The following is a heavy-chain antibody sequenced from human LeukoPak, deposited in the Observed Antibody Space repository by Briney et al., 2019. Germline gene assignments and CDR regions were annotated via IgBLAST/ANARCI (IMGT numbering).Heavy chain of an antibody. CDR2: IYYSGST. CDR1: GGSISSSSYC. CDR3: AREKRDYYDSSGYPPIWEYYYYMDV. Sequence: SETLSLTCTVSGGSISSSSYCWGWIRQPPGKGLEWIGSIYYSGSTYYNPSLKSRVTISVDTSKNQFSLKLSSVTAADTAVYYCAREKRDYYDSSGYPPIWEYYYYMDVWGKGTTVTVSS. D-gene: IGHD3-22*01. J-gene: IGHJ6*03. V-gene: IGHV4-39*07.